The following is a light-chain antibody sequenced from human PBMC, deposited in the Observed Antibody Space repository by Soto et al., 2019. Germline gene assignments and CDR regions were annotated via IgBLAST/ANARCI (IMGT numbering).Light chain of an antibody. V-gene: IGKV4-1*01. CDR1: QSVLDSSKNKNY. Sequence: DIVMTQTPDSLAVSLGERATINCKSCQSVLDSSKNKNYLTWYQQKPGQPPKMLIYWASTRESGVPDRFSGSGSGTDFTLTISSLQAEDVAVYYCQQYYHTPLTFGGGTKVEIK. CDR3: QQYYHTPLT. J-gene: IGKJ4*01. CDR2: WAS.